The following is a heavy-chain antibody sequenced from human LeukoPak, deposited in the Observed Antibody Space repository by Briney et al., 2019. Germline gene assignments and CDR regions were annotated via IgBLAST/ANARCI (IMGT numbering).Heavy chain of an antibody. J-gene: IGHJ4*02. Sequence: SETLSLTCTVSGYSIMSTFYWGWIRQSPGKGLEWIGNVYHSGSTYSNPSLRSRVTISVDTSKNQFSLKLSSVTAADTAVYYCARVSDYEHGGNSGAIYFESWGQGTVVTVSS. CDR2: VYHSGST. D-gene: IGHD4-23*01. CDR1: GYSIMSTFY. CDR3: ARVSDYEHGGNSGAIYFES. V-gene: IGHV4-38-2*02.